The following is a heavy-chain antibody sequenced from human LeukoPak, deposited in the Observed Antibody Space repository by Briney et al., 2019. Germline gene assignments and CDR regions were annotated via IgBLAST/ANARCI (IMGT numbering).Heavy chain of an antibody. CDR1: GGSFSGYY. CDR3: ARHYGP. V-gene: IGHV4-34*01. Sequence: PSETLSLTCAVYGGSFSGYYWSWVRQPPGKGLEWIGEINHSGSTNYDPSLKSRVTISVDTSKNQFSLKLTSVTAADTAVYYCARHYGPWGQGTLVTVSS. J-gene: IGHJ5*02. CDR2: INHSGST. D-gene: IGHD3-16*01.